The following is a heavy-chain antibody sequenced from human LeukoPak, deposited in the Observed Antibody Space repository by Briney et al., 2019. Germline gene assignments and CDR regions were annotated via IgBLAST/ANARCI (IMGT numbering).Heavy chain of an antibody. J-gene: IGHJ4*02. V-gene: IGHV1-46*01. CDR3: ATGGLDYVGDQNFDY. Sequence: ASVKVSCKASGYTFTSYYMHWVRQAPGQGLEWMGINNPSGGSTSYAQRFQGRVTMTEDTSTDTAYMELSSLRSEDTAVYYCATGGLDYVGDQNFDYWGQGTLVSVSS. CDR1: GYTFTSYY. D-gene: IGHD4-17*01. CDR2: NNPSGGST.